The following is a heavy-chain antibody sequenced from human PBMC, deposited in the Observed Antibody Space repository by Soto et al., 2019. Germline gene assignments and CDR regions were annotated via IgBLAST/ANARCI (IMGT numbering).Heavy chain of an antibody. CDR1: GGSFSGYY. D-gene: IGHD4-4*01. V-gene: IGHV4-34*01. CDR2: INHSGST. J-gene: IGHJ4*02. Sequence: SETLSLTCAVYGGSFSGYYWSWIRQPPGKGLEWIGEINHSGSTNYNPSLKSRVTISVDTSKNQFSLKLSSVTAADTAVYYCARGRSYQLLPRTYSNYEAIDYWGQGTLVTVSS. CDR3: ARGRSYQLLPRTYSNYEAIDY.